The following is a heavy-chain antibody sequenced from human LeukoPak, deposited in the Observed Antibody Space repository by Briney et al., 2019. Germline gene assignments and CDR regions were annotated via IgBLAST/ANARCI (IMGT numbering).Heavy chain of an antibody. V-gene: IGHV3-21*01. CDR1: GFTFSSYS. D-gene: IGHD2-2*01. Sequence: GGSLRLSCAASGFTFSSYSMNWVRQAPGKGLEWVSSISSSSSSYIYYADSVKGRFTISRDNAKNSLYLQMNSLRAEDTAVYYCARDPSDIVVVPAALNHWGQGTLVTVSS. CDR3: ARDPSDIVVVPAALNH. J-gene: IGHJ5*02. CDR2: ISSSSSSYI.